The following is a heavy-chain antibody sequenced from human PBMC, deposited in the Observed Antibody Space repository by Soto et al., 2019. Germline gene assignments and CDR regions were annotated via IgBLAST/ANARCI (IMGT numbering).Heavy chain of an antibody. CDR2: ISGASRTI. V-gene: IGHV3-48*02. D-gene: IGHD3-22*01. J-gene: IGHJ4*02. CDR3: ARDKDSSGYYWAY. Sequence: ESGGGLVQPGGSLRLSCAASGFTFSNYAMNWVRQAPGKGLEWVSYISGASRTIYYSDSVKGRFTISRDNAKNSLYLQMNSLRDDDTAVYYCARDKDSSGYYWAYWGQGTLVTVSS. CDR1: GFTFSNYA.